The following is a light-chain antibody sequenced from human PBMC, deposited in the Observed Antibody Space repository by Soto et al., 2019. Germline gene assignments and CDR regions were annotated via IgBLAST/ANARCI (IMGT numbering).Light chain of an antibody. Sequence: EIVLTQSPGTLSLSPGERATLSCRASQSVSSSYLAWYQQKPGQAPRLLIYGASSRATGIPDRFSGSGSGTDFTLTISRLEPEDFAVYYCQQYGSSPLTWTFGQGTKVELK. CDR1: QSVSSSY. CDR3: QQYGSSPLTWT. CDR2: GAS. J-gene: IGKJ1*01. V-gene: IGKV3-20*01.